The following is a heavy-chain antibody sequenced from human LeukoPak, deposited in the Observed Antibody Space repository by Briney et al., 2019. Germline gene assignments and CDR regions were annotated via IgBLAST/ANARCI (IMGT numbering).Heavy chain of an antibody. CDR1: GGSISSGPYY. Sequence: PSETLSLTCTVSGGSISSGPYYWGWIRQPPGKGLEWIGNIYYSGSTYYNPSLKSRVTISVDKSKNQFSLKLSSVTAADTAVYYCARHLAPRIDYWGQGTLVTVSS. J-gene: IGHJ4*02. V-gene: IGHV4-39*01. CDR3: ARHLAPRIDY. CDR2: IYYSGST.